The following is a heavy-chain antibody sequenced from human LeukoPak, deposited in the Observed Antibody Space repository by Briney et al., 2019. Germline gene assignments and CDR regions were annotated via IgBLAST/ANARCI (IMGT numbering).Heavy chain of an antibody. J-gene: IGHJ5*02. CDR3: VRMTVRGVISP. V-gene: IGHV1-8*03. CDR1: GYTFTSYG. Sequence: ASVKVSCKASGYTFTSYGISWVRQAPGQGLEWTGWMNPNSGNTGYSQKFQGRLTITRDTSISTAYMELSSLRSDDTAVYYCVRMTVRGVISPWGQGTRVTVSS. CDR2: MNPNSGNT. D-gene: IGHD3-10*01.